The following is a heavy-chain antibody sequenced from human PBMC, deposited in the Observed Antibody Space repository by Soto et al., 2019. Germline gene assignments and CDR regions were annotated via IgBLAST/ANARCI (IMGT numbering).Heavy chain of an antibody. Sequence: SETLSLTCTVSGGSISSYYWSWIRQPPGKGLEWIGYIYYSGSTNYNPSLKSRVTISVDTSKNQFSLKLSPVTAADTAVYYCARRWGYTFDYWGQGTLVTVSS. CDR2: IYYSGST. CDR3: ARRWGYTFDY. J-gene: IGHJ4*02. V-gene: IGHV4-59*08. D-gene: IGHD5-12*01. CDR1: GGSISSYY.